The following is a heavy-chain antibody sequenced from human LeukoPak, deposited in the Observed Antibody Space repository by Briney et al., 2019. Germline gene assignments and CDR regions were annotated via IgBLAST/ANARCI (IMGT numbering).Heavy chain of an antibody. Sequence: SETLSLTCAVYGGSFSGYYWSWIRQPPGKGLEWIGEINHSGSTNYNPSLKSRVTISVDTSKNQFSLKLSSVTAADTAVYYCARVSGLRNYYDRPGYHPLLYWGQGTLVTVSS. V-gene: IGHV4-34*01. CDR1: GGSFSGYY. CDR2: INHSGST. D-gene: IGHD3-22*01. J-gene: IGHJ4*02. CDR3: ARVSGLRNYYDRPGYHPLLY.